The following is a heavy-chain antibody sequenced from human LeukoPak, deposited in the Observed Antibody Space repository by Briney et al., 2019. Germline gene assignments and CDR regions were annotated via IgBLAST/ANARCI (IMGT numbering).Heavy chain of an antibody. CDR1: GFISSSYG. CDR3: ARDLLGAFNI. D-gene: IGHD7-27*01. J-gene: IGHJ3*02. CDR2: ISSSGGGT. Sequence: GGSLRLSCAASGFISSSYGMSWVRQAPAKGLEWVSSISSSGGGTYYADSVKGRFTISRDNSKNTLYLQMNSLRADDTAVYYCARDLLGAFNIWGQGTMVTVSS. V-gene: IGHV3-23*01.